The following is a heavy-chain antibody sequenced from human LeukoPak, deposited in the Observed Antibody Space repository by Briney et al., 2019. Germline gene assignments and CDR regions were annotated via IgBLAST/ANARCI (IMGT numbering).Heavy chain of an antibody. J-gene: IGHJ4*02. CDR2: IYYSGST. Sequence: SETLSLTCTVSGGSISGYYWSWFRQPPGKGLEWIGDIYYSGSTNYNPSLKSRVTISVDTSKNQFSLKLSSVTAADTAVYYCVRATPFDYSGQGTLVTVSS. CDR3: VRATPFDY. V-gene: IGHV4-59*01. CDR1: GGSISGYY.